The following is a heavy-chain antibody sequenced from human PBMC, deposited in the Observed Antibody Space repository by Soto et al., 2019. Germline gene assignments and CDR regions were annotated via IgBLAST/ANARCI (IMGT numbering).Heavy chain of an antibody. CDR3: ARGVSGAVDY. CDR2: MQPSTGRT. CDR1: GYSFTSLD. V-gene: IGHV1-8*01. D-gene: IGHD1-26*01. Sequence: ASVKVPVRAAGYSFTSLDINGVRQTAGQGLEWMGWMQPSTGRTGYAQKFQGRVTMTRDTSINTAYMELTTLTSADTPFYYCARGVSGAVDYLG. J-gene: IGHJ4*01.